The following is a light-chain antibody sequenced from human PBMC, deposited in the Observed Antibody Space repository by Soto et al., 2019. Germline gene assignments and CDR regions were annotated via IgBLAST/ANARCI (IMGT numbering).Light chain of an antibody. CDR2: SNV. V-gene: IGLV1-44*01. CDR1: RLNIGSNL. J-gene: IGLJ2*01. CDR3: AAWDDTLKGVI. Sequence: QSVLTQAPSASGTPGQRVSISCSGGRLNIGSNLVNWYQQLPGTAPKLLIYSNVQRPSGVPDRFSGSKSGTSASLAISGLQSEDEVDYYCAAWDDTLKGVIFGGGTQLTVL.